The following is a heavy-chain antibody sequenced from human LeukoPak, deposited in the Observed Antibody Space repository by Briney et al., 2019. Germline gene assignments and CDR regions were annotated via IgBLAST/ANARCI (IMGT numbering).Heavy chain of an antibody. V-gene: IGHV3-74*01. CDR2: INSDGSST. Sequence: GGSLRLSCVASGITFSSYWMHWVRQAPGKGLVWVSRINSDGSSTSYADSVKGRFTISRDNAKNTLYLQMNSLRAEDTAVYYCATLPFSGSPDNDYWGQGTLVTVSS. J-gene: IGHJ4*02. CDR1: GITFSSYW. CDR3: ATLPFSGSPDNDY. D-gene: IGHD1-26*01.